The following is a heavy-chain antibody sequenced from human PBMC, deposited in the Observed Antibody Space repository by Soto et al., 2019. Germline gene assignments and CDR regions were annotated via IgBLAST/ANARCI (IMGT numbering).Heavy chain of an antibody. V-gene: IGHV3-33*01. J-gene: IGHJ4*02. Sequence: QVALVESGGGVVQPEKSLRLSCEASGFKFNNYGMHWVRQAPGKGLEWVAVIWFDGSKQYYADSVKGRFTISRDNSKNTVYLQVSKLRAEDTAVYFCARDQTDSGGYSDSWGQGTLVTVSS. CDR1: GFKFNNYG. CDR3: ARDQTDSGGYSDS. D-gene: IGHD3-22*01. CDR2: IWFDGSKQ.